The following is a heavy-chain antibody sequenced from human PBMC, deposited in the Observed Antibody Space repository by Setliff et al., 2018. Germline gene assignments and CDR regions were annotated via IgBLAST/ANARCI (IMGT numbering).Heavy chain of an antibody. Sequence: ASVKVSCKASGYSFPTDYIHWVRQAPGQELEWMGIMHPSGVGTKYAQKFQGRVTMTRDTAISTVYMELNTLRSDDTAVYYCARERYFDYWGQGTLVTVSS. V-gene: IGHV1-2*02. CDR2: MHPSGVGT. CDR1: GYSFPTDY. CDR3: ARERYFDY. J-gene: IGHJ4*02.